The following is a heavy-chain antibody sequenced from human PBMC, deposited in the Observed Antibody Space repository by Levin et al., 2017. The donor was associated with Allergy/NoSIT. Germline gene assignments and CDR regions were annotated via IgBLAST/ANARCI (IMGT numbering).Heavy chain of an antibody. Sequence: TSETLSLTCTVSGGSISSGSYYWSWIRQPAGKGLEWIGRIYTSGSTNYNPSLKSRVTISVDTSKNQFSLKLSSVTAADTAVYYCARELRGRAWFDPWGQGTLVTVSS. CDR1: GGSISSGSYY. J-gene: IGHJ5*02. CDR3: ARELRGRAWFDP. V-gene: IGHV4-61*02. D-gene: IGHD3-16*01. CDR2: IYTSGST.